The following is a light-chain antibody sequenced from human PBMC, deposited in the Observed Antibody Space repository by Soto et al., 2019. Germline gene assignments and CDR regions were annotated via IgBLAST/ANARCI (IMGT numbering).Light chain of an antibody. J-gene: IGKJ1*01. V-gene: IGKV3-20*01. CDR1: QSVSSSY. CDR3: QQYGPT. CDR2: GAS. Sequence: EIVLTQSPGTLSLSPGERATLSCRASQSVSSSYLAWYQQKPGQAPRLLIYGASSRATGIPDRFSGSGSGTDFTLTISRLEPEDFAVYHCQQYGPTFGQGTKVEIK.